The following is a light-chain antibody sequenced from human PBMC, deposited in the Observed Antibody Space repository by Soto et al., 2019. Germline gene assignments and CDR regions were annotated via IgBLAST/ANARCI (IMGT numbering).Light chain of an antibody. CDR2: GAS. CDR3: QQYGRSPYT. CDR1: QSVSSSY. V-gene: IGKV3-20*01. J-gene: IGKJ2*01. Sequence: EIVLTQSPGTLSLSPGERATLSCRASQSVSSSYLAWYQQKPGQAPRLLIYGASSRATGIPDRFSGSGSGTDFTLTSSRLEPEDFAVYHCQQYGRSPYTFGQGTKLEIK.